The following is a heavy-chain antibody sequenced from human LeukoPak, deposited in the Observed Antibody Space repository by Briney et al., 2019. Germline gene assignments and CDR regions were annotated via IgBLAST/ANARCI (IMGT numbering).Heavy chain of an antibody. CDR3: ARGNYYDSSGQFDY. D-gene: IGHD3-22*01. CDR2: IYYSGST. J-gene: IGHJ4*02. V-gene: IGHV4-39*07. Sequence: SETLSLTCTVSGGSISSSSYYWGWIRQPPGKGLEWIGSIYYSGSTYYNPSLKSRVTISVDTSKNQFSLKLSSVTAADTAVYYCARGNYYDSSGQFDYWGQGTLVTVSS. CDR1: GGSISSSSYY.